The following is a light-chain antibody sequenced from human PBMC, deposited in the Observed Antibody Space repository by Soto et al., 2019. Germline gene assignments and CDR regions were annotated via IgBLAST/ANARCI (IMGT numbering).Light chain of an antibody. CDR2: DAT. J-gene: IGLJ3*02. CDR1: NSDVGAYTL. V-gene: IGLV2-23*02. Sequence: QSALTQPASVSGSPGQSITISCTGTNSDVGAYTLVSWYQQHPGKAPKVIIYDATKRPSGVSNRFSGSRSGNTASLTISGLQAEDEAYYYCCSFAGRTTFEVFGGGTKVTVL. CDR3: CSFAGRTTFEV.